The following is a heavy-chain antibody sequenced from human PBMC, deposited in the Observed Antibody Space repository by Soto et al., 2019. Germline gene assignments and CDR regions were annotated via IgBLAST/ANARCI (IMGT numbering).Heavy chain of an antibody. CDR1: GFTFTSAA. CDR3: AKTRESGIYFYFDS. J-gene: IGHJ4*02. D-gene: IGHD1-26*01. Sequence: PGGSLRLSCAASGFTFTSAAVSWLRQAPGKGLEWVSTLSGSCATPYYADSVKGRFTIARDNSKNTLYLQMNSLRAEDTALYYCAKTRESGIYFYFDSWGQGALVTVSS. CDR2: LSGSCATP. V-gene: IGHV3-23*01.